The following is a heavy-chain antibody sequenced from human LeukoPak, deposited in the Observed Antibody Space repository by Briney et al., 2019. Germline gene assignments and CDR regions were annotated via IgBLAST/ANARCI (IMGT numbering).Heavy chain of an antibody. Sequence: PSETLSLTCTVSGYSISSGYYWGWIRQPPGKGLEWIGSIYYSGSIYYNPSLKSRVTISVDTSKNQFSLKLSSVTAADTAVYYCAREVYYYDSSGPDFDYWGQGTLVTVSS. V-gene: IGHV4-38-2*02. CDR3: AREVYYYDSSGPDFDY. CDR1: GYSISSGYY. D-gene: IGHD3-22*01. CDR2: IYYSGSI. J-gene: IGHJ4*02.